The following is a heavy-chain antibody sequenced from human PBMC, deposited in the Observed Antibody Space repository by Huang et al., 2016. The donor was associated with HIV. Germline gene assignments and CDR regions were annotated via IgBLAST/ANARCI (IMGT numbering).Heavy chain of an antibody. CDR2: FDPEIGET. CDR3: ATGFDVFFDF. CDR1: EYTLTELS. V-gene: IGHV1-24*01. J-gene: IGHJ4*02. D-gene: IGHD3-9*01. Sequence: QVQLVQSRAEVKKPGASVKVSCKVSEYTLTELSIHWVRQPHGKGLEWRGGFDPEIGETIYAQKVQGRVTMTEDTSTETAFMELSGLRPEDTAVYYCATGFDVFFDFWGQGTLVTVSS.